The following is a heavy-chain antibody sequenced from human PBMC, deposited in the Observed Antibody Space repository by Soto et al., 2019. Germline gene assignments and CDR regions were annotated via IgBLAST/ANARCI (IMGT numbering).Heavy chain of an antibody. CDR3: AKDDGSSWYVDY. D-gene: IGHD6-13*01. Sequence: GGSLRLSCIAPGFSFSSYAMSWVRQAPGKGLEWVSGISGSGVRTYYADSVKGRFTISRDNSKNTLYLQMNSLRAEDTAVHYCAKDDGSSWYVDYWGQGTLVTVSS. J-gene: IGHJ4*02. CDR1: GFSFSSYA. V-gene: IGHV3-23*01. CDR2: ISGSGVRT.